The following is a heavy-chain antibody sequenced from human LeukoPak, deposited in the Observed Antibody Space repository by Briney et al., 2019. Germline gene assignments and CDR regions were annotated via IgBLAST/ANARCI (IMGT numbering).Heavy chain of an antibody. CDR2: ISAYNGNT. CDR1: GYTVTSYG. CDR3: ARDKHWEQLVSFDY. D-gene: IGHD6-6*01. J-gene: IGHJ4*02. Sequence: ASVKVSCKASGYTVTSYGISWVRQAPGQGLEWMGWISAYNGNTNYAQKLQGRVTMTTDTSTSTAYMELRSLRSDDTAVYYCARDKHWEQLVSFDYWGQGTLVTVSS. V-gene: IGHV1-18*01.